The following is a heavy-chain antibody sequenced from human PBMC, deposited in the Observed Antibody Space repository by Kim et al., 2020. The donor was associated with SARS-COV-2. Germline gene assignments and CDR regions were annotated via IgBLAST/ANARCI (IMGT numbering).Heavy chain of an antibody. J-gene: IGHJ4*02. Sequence: YAEPGTVRFTISRDNSKNTLYLQMNSLRAEDTAVYYCAKVWDTAMGRDYWGQGTLVTVSS. CDR3: AKVWDTAMGRDY. D-gene: IGHD5-18*01. V-gene: IGHV3-30*02.